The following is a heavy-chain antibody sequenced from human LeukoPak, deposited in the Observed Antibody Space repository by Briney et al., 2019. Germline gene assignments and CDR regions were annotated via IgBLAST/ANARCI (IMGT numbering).Heavy chain of an antibody. V-gene: IGHV3-23*01. D-gene: IGHD6-13*01. CDR3: TKDSVAAAGTAWFDP. CDR2: ISHNGDRI. J-gene: IGHJ5*02. Sequence: SGGSLRLSCAASGYTFSNYAMTWVRQAPGKRLEWVSGISHNGDRIYYADSVKGRFTISRDNSKNTLYLQMNSLRPEDTALYCCTKDSVAAAGTAWFDPWGQGTLVTVSS. CDR1: GYTFSNYA.